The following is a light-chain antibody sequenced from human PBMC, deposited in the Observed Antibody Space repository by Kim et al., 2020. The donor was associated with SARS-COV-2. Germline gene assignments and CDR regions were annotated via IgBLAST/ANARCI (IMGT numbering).Light chain of an antibody. J-gene: IGLJ3*02. CDR3: QSYDAGLSGSV. CDR2: DNS. V-gene: IGLV1-40*01. Sequence: QGVTISCTGSSSNIGAGYEVYWYQQLPGTAPKPLIYDNSNRPSGVPDRFSGSKSGTSASLAITGLQAEDDADYYCQSYDAGLSGSVFGGGTKLTVL. CDR1: SSNIGAGYE.